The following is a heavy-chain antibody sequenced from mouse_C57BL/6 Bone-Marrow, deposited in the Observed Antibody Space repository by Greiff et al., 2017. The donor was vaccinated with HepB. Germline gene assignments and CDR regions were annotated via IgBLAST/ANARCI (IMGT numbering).Heavy chain of an antibody. CDR2: IYPSDSET. Sequence: VQLQQPGAELVRPGSSVKLSCKASGYTFTSYWMDWVKQRPGQGLEWIGNIYPSDSETHYNQKFKDKATLTVDKSSSTAYMQLSSLTSEDSAVYYCARSYYYGSSYVGWYFDVWGTGTTVTVSS. CDR1: GYTFTSYW. CDR3: ARSYYYGSSYVGWYFDV. D-gene: IGHD1-1*01. V-gene: IGHV1-61*01. J-gene: IGHJ1*03.